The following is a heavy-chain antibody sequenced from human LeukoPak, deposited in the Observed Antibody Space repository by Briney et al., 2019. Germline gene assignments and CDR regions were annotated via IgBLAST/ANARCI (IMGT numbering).Heavy chain of an antibody. CDR2: ISGSGGST. J-gene: IGHJ4*02. Sequence: GGSLRLSCAASGFTFSSYAMSWVRQAPGKGLEWVSAISGSGGSTYYADSVKGRFTISRDNSKNTLYLQMNSLRAEDTAVYYCARDPEVRGVINYFDYWGQGTLVTVSS. CDR1: GFTFSSYA. V-gene: IGHV3-23*01. D-gene: IGHD3-10*01. CDR3: ARDPEVRGVINYFDY.